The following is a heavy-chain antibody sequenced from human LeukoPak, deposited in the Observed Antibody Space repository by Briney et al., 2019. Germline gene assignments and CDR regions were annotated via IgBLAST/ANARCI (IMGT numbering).Heavy chain of an antibody. V-gene: IGHV4-38-2*01. CDR2: IYHSGST. J-gene: IGHJ5*02. CDR1: GYSISSGYY. CDR3: ARVAVCSGGSCYSGWFDP. Sequence: PSETLSLTCAVSGYSISSGYYWGWIRQPPGKGLEWIGSIYHSGSTYYSPSLKSRVTISVDTSKNQFSLKLSSVTAADTAVYYCARVAVCSGGSCYSGWFDPWGQGTLVTVSS. D-gene: IGHD2-15*01.